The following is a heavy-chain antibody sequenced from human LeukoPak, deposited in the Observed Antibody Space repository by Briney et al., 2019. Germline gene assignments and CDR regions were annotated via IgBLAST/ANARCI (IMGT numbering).Heavy chain of an antibody. D-gene: IGHD3-10*01. CDR2: IYYSGST. CDR1: GGSISSYY. J-gene: IGHJ6*02. CDR3: ARDNGSGSTPGYGLDV. V-gene: IGHV4-59*01. Sequence: PSETLSLTCTVSGGSISSYYGSWIRQPPGKGLEWIGYIYYSGSTNYNPSLKSRVTISVDTSKNQFSLKLSSVTAADTAVYYCARDNGSGSTPGYGLDVWGQGTTVTVSS.